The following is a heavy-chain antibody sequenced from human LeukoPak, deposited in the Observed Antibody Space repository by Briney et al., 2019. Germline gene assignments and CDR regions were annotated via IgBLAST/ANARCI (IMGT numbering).Heavy chain of an antibody. CDR2: IYYSGST. Sequence: SETLSLTCTVSGGSISSYYWSWIRQPPGKGLEWIGYIYYSGSTTYNPSLKSRVTISVDTSKNQFSLNLNSVTAADTAVYYCARGGSPYYGSGTYGYWGQGTLVTVSS. J-gene: IGHJ4*02. D-gene: IGHD3-10*01. V-gene: IGHV4-59*01. CDR1: GGSISSYY. CDR3: ARGGSPYYGSGTYGY.